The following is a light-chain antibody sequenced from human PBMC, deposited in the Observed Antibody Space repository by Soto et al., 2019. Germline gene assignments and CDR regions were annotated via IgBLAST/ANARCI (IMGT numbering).Light chain of an antibody. CDR2: DAS. V-gene: IGKV3-11*01. CDR1: PSISSY. Sequence: EIVLTQSPATLSLSPGDRATLSCRASPSISSYLAWYQPQPCQAPRLLIYDASNRATGIPARFSGSGSGTDFTLTISSLEPQDFAVYYGQQRSNWPPITFGQGTRVEIK. J-gene: IGKJ5*01. CDR3: QQRSNWPPIT.